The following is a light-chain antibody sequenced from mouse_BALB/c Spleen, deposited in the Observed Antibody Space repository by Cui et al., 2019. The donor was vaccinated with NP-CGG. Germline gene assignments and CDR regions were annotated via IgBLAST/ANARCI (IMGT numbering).Light chain of an antibody. CDR2: GTN. J-gene: IGLJ1*01. Sequence: QAVVTKESALTTSPGETVTLTCRSSTGAVTTSNYANWVQEKPDHLFTGLIGGTNNRAPGVPARFSGFLIGDKAALTITGAQTEDEAIYFCALWYSNHWVFGGGTKLTVL. CDR3: ALWYSNHWV. V-gene: IGLV1*01. CDR1: TGAVTTSNY.